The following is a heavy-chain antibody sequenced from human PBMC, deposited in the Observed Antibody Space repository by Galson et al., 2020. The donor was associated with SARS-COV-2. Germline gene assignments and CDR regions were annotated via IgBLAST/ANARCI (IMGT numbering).Heavy chain of an antibody. Sequence: ASVKVSCKASGYTFTGYYMHWVRQAPGQGLEWMGWINPNSGGTNYAQKFQGRVTMTRDTSISTAYMELSRLRSDDTAVYYCAKDSQGLLWFGDQGLDYMDVWGKGTTVTVSS. V-gene: IGHV1-2*02. D-gene: IGHD3-10*01. CDR3: AKDSQGLLWFGDQGLDYMDV. CDR1: GYTFTGYY. CDR2: INPNSGGT. J-gene: IGHJ6*03.